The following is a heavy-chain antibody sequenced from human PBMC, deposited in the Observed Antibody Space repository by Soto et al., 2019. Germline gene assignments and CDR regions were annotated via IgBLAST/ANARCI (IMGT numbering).Heavy chain of an antibody. D-gene: IGHD3-10*01. CDR1: GYSFTSYW. V-gene: IGHV5-51*01. CDR3: ARHRKVRGRKEGKYYGMDV. J-gene: IGHJ6*02. CDR2: IYPGDSDT. Sequence: GESLKISCKGSGYSFTSYWIGWVRQMPGKGLEWMGIIYPGDSDTRYSPSFQGQVTISADKSISTAYLQWSSLKASDTAMYYCARHRKVRGRKEGKYYGMDVWGQGTTVTVSS.